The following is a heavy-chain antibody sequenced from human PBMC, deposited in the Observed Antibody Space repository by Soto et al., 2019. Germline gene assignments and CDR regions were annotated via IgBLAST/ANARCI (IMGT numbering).Heavy chain of an antibody. V-gene: IGHV3-11*01. D-gene: IGHD2-2*01. CDR3: ARSLRDIVVVPAAIRRYYYYYMDV. J-gene: IGHJ6*03. CDR2: ISSSGSTI. Sequence: GGSLRLSCAASGFTFSDYYMSWIRQAPGKGLEWVSYISSSGSTIYYADYVKGRFTISRDNAKNSLYLQMNSLRAEDTAVYYFARSLRDIVVVPAAIRRYYYYYMDVWGKGTTVTVSS. CDR1: GFTFSDYY.